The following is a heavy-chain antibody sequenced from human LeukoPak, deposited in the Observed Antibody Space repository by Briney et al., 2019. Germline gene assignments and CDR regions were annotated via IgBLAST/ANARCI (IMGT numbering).Heavy chain of an antibody. CDR3: AREEEYSGYDLKAFDL. CDR2: IYYSGST. V-gene: IGHV4-31*03. Sequence: SETLSLTCTVSGASITRGGHYWTWVRQHPGKGLEWIGYIYYSGSTHYNPSLKSRVSISVDTSRNQFSLKVNSVTAADTAVYFCAREEEYSGYDLKAFDLWGQGTMVIVSS. D-gene: IGHD5-12*01. J-gene: IGHJ3*01. CDR1: GASITRGGHY.